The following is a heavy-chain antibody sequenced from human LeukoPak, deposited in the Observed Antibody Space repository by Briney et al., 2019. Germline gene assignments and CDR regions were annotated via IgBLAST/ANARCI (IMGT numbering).Heavy chain of an antibody. J-gene: IGHJ5*02. Sequence: GGSLRLSCAASGFTFSNTWMHWVRQAPGKGLAWVSRLDIREGSTAYADSVKGRFTISRDNAKDTLYLQMNSLRAEDTALYYCAGAYDFGNWFEPWGQGTLVTVSS. CDR2: LDIREGST. CDR3: AGAYDFGNWFEP. CDR1: GFTFSNTW. V-gene: IGHV3-74*03. D-gene: IGHD2/OR15-2a*01.